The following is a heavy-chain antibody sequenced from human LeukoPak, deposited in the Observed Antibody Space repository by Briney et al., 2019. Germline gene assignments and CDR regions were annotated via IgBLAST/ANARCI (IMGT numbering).Heavy chain of an antibody. CDR3: ARHEAYYDILTATYYYYGMDV. Sequence: GESLRISCKGSGYSFTSYWISWVRQMPGKGLEWMGRIDPSDSYTNYSPSSQGHVTISADKSISTAYLQWSSLKASDTAMYYCARHEAYYDILTATYYYYGMDVWGKGTTVTVSS. V-gene: IGHV5-10-1*01. CDR2: IDPSDSYT. CDR1: GYSFTSYW. D-gene: IGHD3-9*01. J-gene: IGHJ6*04.